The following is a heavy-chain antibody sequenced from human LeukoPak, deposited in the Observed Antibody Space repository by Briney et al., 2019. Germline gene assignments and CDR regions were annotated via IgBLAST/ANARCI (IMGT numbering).Heavy chain of an antibody. CDR2: ISSSSSYI. Sequence: KSGGSLRLSCAASGFTFSSYSMNWVRQASGRGLEWVSSISSSSSYIYYADSVKGRFTISRDNAKNSLYLQMNSLRAEDTAVYYCARVASGSYSYYYYGMDVWGQGTTVTVSS. CDR3: ARVASGSYSYYYYGMDV. V-gene: IGHV3-21*01. D-gene: IGHD1-26*01. CDR1: GFTFSSYS. J-gene: IGHJ6*02.